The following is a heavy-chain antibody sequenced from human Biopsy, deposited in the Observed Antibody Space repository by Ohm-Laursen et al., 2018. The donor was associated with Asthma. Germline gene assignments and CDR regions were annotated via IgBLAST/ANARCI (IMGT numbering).Heavy chain of an antibody. Sequence: SSEKVSCKASRGTFRNYAVNWGRQAPGQGLEWKGGIIPIFGTAKNAEKFQGRVTITADESSAYMELRSLTFEDMAMYYCARDQGIAVSGSTLGWFDPWGQGTLVTVSS. D-gene: IGHD6-19*01. V-gene: IGHV1-69*01. J-gene: IGHJ5*02. CDR2: IIPIFGTA. CDR3: ARDQGIAVSGSTLGWFDP. CDR1: RGTFRNYA.